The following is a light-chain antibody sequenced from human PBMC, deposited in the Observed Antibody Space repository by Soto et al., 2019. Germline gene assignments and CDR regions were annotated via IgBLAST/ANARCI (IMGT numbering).Light chain of an antibody. J-gene: IGKJ1*01. CDR1: HSVRRW. CDR3: QQYNSYPKT. CDR2: KAS. V-gene: IGKV1-5*03. Sequence: DIHMTQSPSTLSASVGYKFTITCRASHSVRRWLAWYQQKKGKAPKLLIYKASTLQSGVPSRLRGSGYGTELTITISSMQPDDFETYYCQQYNSYPKTFGQGTKVDI.